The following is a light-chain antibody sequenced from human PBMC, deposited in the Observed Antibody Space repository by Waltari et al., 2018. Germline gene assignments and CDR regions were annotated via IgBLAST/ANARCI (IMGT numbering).Light chain of an antibody. J-gene: IGKJ1*01. CDR3: QQYDNYWT. CDR2: KAS. V-gene: IGKV1-5*03. CDR1: QSISNW. Sequence: EIQMTQSPSTLSVSVGDRVTITCRASQSISNWLACYQQKPGKAPKLLIYKASNLESGVPSRFSGSGSGTEFTLTISSLQPDDFATYYCQQYDNYWTFGQGTKVEI.